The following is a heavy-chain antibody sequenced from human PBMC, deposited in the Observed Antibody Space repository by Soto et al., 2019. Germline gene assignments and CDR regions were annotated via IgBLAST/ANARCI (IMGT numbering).Heavy chain of an antibody. CDR2: ISTNNGET. CDR1: GYTFTNYG. D-gene: IGHD2-2*01. V-gene: IGHV1-18*01. CDR3: ARDIVIVPAAIGVWPNWCDP. Sequence: QVQLVQSGAEVKKPGASVKVSCKASGYTFTNYGITWVRQAPGQGLEWMGWISTNNGETKYAEKFQGRVTMTTDTSTSTVYMDLRSLRSDDTAIYYCARDIVIVPAAIGVWPNWCDPGGQGSLVTVSS. J-gene: IGHJ5*02.